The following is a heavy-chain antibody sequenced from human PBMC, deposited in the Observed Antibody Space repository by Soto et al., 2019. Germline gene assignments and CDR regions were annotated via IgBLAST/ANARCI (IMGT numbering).Heavy chain of an antibody. CDR3: AIAKGGFRYYDILTPLDY. D-gene: IGHD3-9*01. Sequence: GESLKISCAASGFTFSSYAMHWVRQAPGKGLEYVSAISSNGGSTYYANSVKGRFTISRDNSKNTLYLQMGSLRAEDMAVYYCAIAKGGFRYYDILTPLDYWGQGTLVTVSS. J-gene: IGHJ4*02. CDR1: GFTFSSYA. CDR2: ISSNGGST. V-gene: IGHV3-64*01.